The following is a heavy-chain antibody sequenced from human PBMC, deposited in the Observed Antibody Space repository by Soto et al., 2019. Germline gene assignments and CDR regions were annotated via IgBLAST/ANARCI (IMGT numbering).Heavy chain of an antibody. J-gene: IGHJ4*02. D-gene: IGHD3-10*01. CDR1: GYTFTSYG. Sequence: QVQLVPSGAEVKKPGASVKVSCKASGYTFTSYGISWVRQAPGQGLEWMGWISPFNGNTNYAQKLQGRVTMTTDTATGTAYMELRSLRSDDTAVFYCARDLNPWELRLGVYWGQGTLVTVSS. CDR2: ISPFNGNT. CDR3: ARDLNPWELRLGVY. V-gene: IGHV1-18*04.